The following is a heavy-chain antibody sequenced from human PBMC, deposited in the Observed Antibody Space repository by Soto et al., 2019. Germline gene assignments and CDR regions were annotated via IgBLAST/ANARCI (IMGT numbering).Heavy chain of an antibody. CDR3: ARLLWSRGDWFDP. V-gene: IGHV4-31*03. Sequence: SETLSLTCTVSGGSISSGGYFWSWIRQHPGKGLEWIGSIYYSGSTYCNPSLKSRITISVDTSKNQFSLKLSSVTAADTAVYYCARLLWSRGDWFDPWGQGTLVTVSS. D-gene: IGHD3-10*01. J-gene: IGHJ5*02. CDR2: IYYSGST. CDR1: GGSISSGGYF.